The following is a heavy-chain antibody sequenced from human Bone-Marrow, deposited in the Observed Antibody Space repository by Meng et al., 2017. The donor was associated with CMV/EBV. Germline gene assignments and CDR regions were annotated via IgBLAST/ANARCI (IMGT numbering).Heavy chain of an antibody. CDR2: INPNSGGT. Sequence: ASVKVSCKDSGYTFTGYYMHWVRQAPGQGLEWMGWINPNSGGTNYAQKLQGRVTMTKDTSISSAYMVRSRLGSDYTALYYVATSPITMVRDVILNYWGQGTLVTVSS. V-gene: IGHV1-2*02. D-gene: IGHD3-10*01. CDR3: ATSPITMVRDVILNY. J-gene: IGHJ4*02. CDR1: GYTFTGYY.